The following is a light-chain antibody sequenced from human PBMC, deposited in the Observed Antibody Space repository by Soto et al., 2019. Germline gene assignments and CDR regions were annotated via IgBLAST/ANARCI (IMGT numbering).Light chain of an antibody. J-gene: IGLJ1*01. CDR3: SSYTSSSLV. CDR2: YVS. CDR1: SSDVGGYNY. V-gene: IGLV2-14*01. Sequence: QSVLTQPASVSGSPGQSITISCTGTSSDVGGYNYVSWYQQHPGKAPKLMIYYVSNRPSGVSNRFSGSKSGNTASLTISGLQAEDEADYYCSSYTSSSLVFGTGTKVTVL.